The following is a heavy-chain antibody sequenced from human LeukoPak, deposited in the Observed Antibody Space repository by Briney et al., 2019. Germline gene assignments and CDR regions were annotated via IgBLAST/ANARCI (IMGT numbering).Heavy chain of an antibody. Sequence: PSETLSLTCTVSGGSIASYYWSWLRQPPGKRLEWIGHIYYSGSTNYNPSLKSRVSISVDTSKNQFSLRLNSVTAADTAVYYCARDHGGYYFDYWGQGTLVTVSS. D-gene: IGHD3-16*01. V-gene: IGHV4-59*01. CDR1: GGSIASYY. CDR2: IYYSGST. CDR3: ARDHGGYYFDY. J-gene: IGHJ4*02.